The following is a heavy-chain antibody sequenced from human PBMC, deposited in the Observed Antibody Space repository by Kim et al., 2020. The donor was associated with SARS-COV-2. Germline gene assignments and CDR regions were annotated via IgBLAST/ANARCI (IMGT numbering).Heavy chain of an antibody. J-gene: IGHJ4*02. V-gene: IGHV4-39*01. Sequence: LQSRVTMSGETSKNQFSLKLNSVTAADTAVYYCARLGGYGTTWYGYYFDTWGQGILVTVSS. D-gene: IGHD6-13*01. CDR3: ARLGGYGTTWYGYYFDT.